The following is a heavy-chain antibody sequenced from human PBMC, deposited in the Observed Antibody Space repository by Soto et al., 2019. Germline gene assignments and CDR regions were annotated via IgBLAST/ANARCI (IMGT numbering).Heavy chain of an antibody. CDR1: GFTFSSYG. Sequence: QVQQVESGGGVVQPGRSLRLSCAASGFTFSSYGMHWVRQAPGKGLEWVAVISYDGSNKYYADSVKGRFTISRDNSKNTLYLQMNSLRAEDTAVYYCAKRRSGSYYGEVWFDPWGQGTLVTVSS. CDR3: AKRRSGSYYGEVWFDP. CDR2: ISYDGSNK. V-gene: IGHV3-30*18. D-gene: IGHD1-26*01. J-gene: IGHJ5*02.